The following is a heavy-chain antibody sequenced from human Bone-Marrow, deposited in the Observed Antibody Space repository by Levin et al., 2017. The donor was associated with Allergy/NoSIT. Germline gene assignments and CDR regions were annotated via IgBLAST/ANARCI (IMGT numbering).Heavy chain of an antibody. J-gene: IGHJ6*03. CDR2: IWYDGSNK. CDR1: GFTFSSYG. CDR3: ARTGLGCTGGVCLRPYDYMDV. V-gene: IGHV3-33*01. D-gene: IGHD2-8*02. Sequence: GGSLRLSCAASGFTFSSYGMHWVRQAPGKGLEWVAVIWYDGSNKYYADSVKGRFTISRDNSKNTLYLQMNSLRAEDTAVYYCARTGLGCTGGVCLRPYDYMDVWGKGTTVTVSS.